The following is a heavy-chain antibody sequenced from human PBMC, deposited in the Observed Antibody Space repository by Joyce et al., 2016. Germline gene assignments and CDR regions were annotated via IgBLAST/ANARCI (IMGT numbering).Heavy chain of an antibody. Sequence: EVQLVESGGGLVQPGGSLRLSCAASGFTFSSYWRSWVRQAPGKGLEWVAKIKQDGSEKYYVDSVKGRFTISRDNAKNSLYLQMNSLRAEDTAVYYCARVRDYYGSGSQPLDYWGQGTLVTVSS. CDR2: IKQDGSEK. CDR1: GFTFSSYW. CDR3: ARVRDYYGSGSQPLDY. J-gene: IGHJ4*02. D-gene: IGHD3-10*01. V-gene: IGHV3-7*01.